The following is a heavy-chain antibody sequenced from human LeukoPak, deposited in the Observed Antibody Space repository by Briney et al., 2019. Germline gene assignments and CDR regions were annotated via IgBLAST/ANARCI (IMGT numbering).Heavy chain of an antibody. CDR2: ISAYNGNT. CDR1: GYTFTIYG. CDR3: ARDLDRKGAMVRGVLNYNWFDP. J-gene: IGHJ5*02. Sequence: ASVKVSCKASGYTFTIYGISWVRQAPGQGLEWMGWISAYNGNTNYAQKLQGRVTMTTDTSTSTAYMELRSLRSDDTAVYYCARDLDRKGAMVRGVLNYNWFDPWGQGTLVTVSS. V-gene: IGHV1-18*01. D-gene: IGHD3-10*01.